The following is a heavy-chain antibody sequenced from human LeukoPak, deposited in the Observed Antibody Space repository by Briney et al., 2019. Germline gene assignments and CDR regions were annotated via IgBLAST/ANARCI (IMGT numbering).Heavy chain of an antibody. CDR3: ARGGYSGSYNWFDP. J-gene: IGHJ5*02. Sequence: SETLSLTCTVSGGSISSYYWSWIRQPAGKGLEWIGRIYTSGSTNYSPSLKSRVTMSVDTSKNHFSLKLSSVTAADTAVYYCARGGYSGSYNWFDPWGQGTLVTVSS. V-gene: IGHV4-4*07. CDR1: GGSISSYY. CDR2: IYTSGST. D-gene: IGHD1-26*01.